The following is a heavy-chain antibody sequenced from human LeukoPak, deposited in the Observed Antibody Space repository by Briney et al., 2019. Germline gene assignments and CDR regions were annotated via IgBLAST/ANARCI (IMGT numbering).Heavy chain of an antibody. J-gene: IGHJ3*02. D-gene: IGHD4-23*01. CDR3: ARLDGTNSDAFDI. V-gene: IGHV4-59*08. CDR1: GGSISSYY. CDR2: VSYSGGT. Sequence: PSETLSLTCTVSGGSISSYYWSWIRQPPGKGLEWIGYVSYSGGTNYNPSLKSRVTISEDTSNNQFSLKLTSVAAADSAVYYCARLDGTNSDAFDIWGQGTMVTVSS.